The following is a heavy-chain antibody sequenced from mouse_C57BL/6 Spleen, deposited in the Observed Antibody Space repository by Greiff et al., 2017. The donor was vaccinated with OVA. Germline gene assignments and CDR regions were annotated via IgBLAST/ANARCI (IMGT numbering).Heavy chain of an antibody. CDR2: ISSGGDYI. V-gene: IGHV5-9-1*02. D-gene: IGHD2-1*01. Sequence: EVMLVESGEGLVKPGGSLKLSCAASGFTFSSYAMSWVRQTPEKRLEWVAYISSGGDYIYYADTVKGRFTISRDNARNTLYLQMSSLKSEDTAMYYCTRDPGYGNYVWFDYWGKGTLVTVSA. J-gene: IGHJ3*01. CDR3: TRDPGYGNYVWFDY. CDR1: GFTFSSYA.